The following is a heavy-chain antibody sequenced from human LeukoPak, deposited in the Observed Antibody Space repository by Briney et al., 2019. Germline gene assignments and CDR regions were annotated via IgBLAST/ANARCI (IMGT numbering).Heavy chain of an antibody. CDR2: IYYSGST. D-gene: IGHD1-26*01. CDR1: GGSISSYY. J-gene: IGHJ4*02. CDR3: ARDGAGPGRAFDY. Sequence: PSETLSLTCTVSGGSISSYYWSWIRQPAGKGLEWIGYIYYSGSTNYNPSLKSRVTISVDTSKNQFSLKLSSVTAADTAVYYCARDGAGPGRAFDYWGQGTLVTVSS. V-gene: IGHV4-59*01.